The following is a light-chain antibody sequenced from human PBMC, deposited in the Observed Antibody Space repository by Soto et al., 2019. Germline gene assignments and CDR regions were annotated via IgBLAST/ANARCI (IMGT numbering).Light chain of an antibody. V-gene: IGLV2-14*03. CDR2: DVS. Sequence: QSVLTQPASVSGSPGQSITISCAGTSADIGAFNYVSWYQHHPGKAPKLLIYDVSDRPSGVSTRFSASKSANTASLTISGLQADDEADYYFASYSPSSALVFGGGTKLTVL. J-gene: IGLJ2*01. CDR1: SADIGAFNY. CDR3: ASYSPSSALV.